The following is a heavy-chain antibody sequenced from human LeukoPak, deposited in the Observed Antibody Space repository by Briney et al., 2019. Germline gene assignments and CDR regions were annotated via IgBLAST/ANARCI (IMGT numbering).Heavy chain of an antibody. CDR3: AREGSSSWYEGGFDY. J-gene: IGHJ4*02. CDR1: GYTFTGYY. Sequence: GASVKVSCKASGYTFTGYYMHWVRQAPGQGLEWMGWINPNSGGTNYAQKFQGRVTMTRDTSISTAYMELSRLRSDDTAVYYCAREGSSSWYEGGFDYWGQGTLVTVSS. D-gene: IGHD6-13*01. CDR2: INPNSGGT. V-gene: IGHV1-2*02.